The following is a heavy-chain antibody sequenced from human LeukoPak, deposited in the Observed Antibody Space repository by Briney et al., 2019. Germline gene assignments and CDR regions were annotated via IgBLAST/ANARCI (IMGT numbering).Heavy chain of an antibody. Sequence: SETLSLTCTVSGGSISSGGYYWSWIRQHPGKGLEWIGYIYYSGSTYYNPSLKSRVIISVDTSKNQFSLKLSSVTAADTAVYYCARGGVVVPAAPWGGNWFDPWGQGTLVTVSS. D-gene: IGHD2-2*01. CDR2: IYYSGST. V-gene: IGHV4-31*03. J-gene: IGHJ5*02. CDR1: GGSISSGGYY. CDR3: ARGGVVVPAAPWGGNWFDP.